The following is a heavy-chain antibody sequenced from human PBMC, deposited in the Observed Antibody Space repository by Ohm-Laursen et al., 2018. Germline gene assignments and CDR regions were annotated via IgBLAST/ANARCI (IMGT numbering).Heavy chain of an antibody. CDR1: GFTFSIYE. J-gene: IGHJ6*02. Sequence: GSLRLSCAAPGFTFSIYEMNWVRQAPEKGLEWVSYIGSGYTPHYADSVKGRFTISRDNAKNSLYLQMTSLTAEDTAVYYCAREGGYDSPGNYYGMDVWGQGTTVTVSS. V-gene: IGHV3-48*03. CDR2: IGSGYTP. CDR3: AREGGYDSPGNYYGMDV. D-gene: IGHD5-12*01.